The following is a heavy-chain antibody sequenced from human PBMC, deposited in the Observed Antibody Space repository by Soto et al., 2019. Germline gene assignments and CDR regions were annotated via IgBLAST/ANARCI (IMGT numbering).Heavy chain of an antibody. CDR3: AREDKWIKFMDV. D-gene: IGHD5-12*01. CDR1: GYTFTGYY. Sequence: GASVKVSCKASGYTFTGYYMHCVRQAPGQGLEWMGWINPNSGGTNYAQKFQGWVTMTRDTSISTAYMELSRLRSDDTAVYYCAREDKWIKFMDVWGQGTTVTVSS. V-gene: IGHV1-2*04. J-gene: IGHJ6*02. CDR2: INPNSGGT.